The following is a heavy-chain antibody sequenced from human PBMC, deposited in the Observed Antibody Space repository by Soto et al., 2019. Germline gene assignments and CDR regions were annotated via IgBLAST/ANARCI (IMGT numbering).Heavy chain of an antibody. V-gene: IGHV3-7*01. J-gene: IGHJ6*03. CDR3: ARDWDYYYYYMDV. CDR1: GFTFSSYW. D-gene: IGHD3-16*01. CDR2: IKQDGSEK. Sequence: GGSLRLSCAASGFTFSSYWMSWVRQAPGKGLEWVANIKQDGSEKYYVDSVKGRFTISRDNAKNSLYLQMNSLRAEDTAVYYCARDWDYYYYYMDVWGKGTTVTVSS.